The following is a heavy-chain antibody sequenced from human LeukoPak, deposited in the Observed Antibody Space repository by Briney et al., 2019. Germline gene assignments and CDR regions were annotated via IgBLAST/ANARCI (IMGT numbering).Heavy chain of an antibody. V-gene: IGHV3-23*01. J-gene: IGHJ5*01. Sequence: GGSLRLACAASGITFSNSAMSWVRQAPGKGLEWVSTVSGSGGFTYYADSVKGRFTISRDNSKNTLYLQMNSLRAEDTAIYYCAKDRTTVKTWFDSWGQGTLVTVSS. D-gene: IGHD4-11*01. CDR3: AKDRTTVKTWFDS. CDR1: GITFSNSA. CDR2: VSGSGGFT.